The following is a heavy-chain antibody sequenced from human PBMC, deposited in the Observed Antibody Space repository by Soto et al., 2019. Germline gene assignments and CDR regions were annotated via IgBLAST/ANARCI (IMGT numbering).Heavy chain of an antibody. CDR2: INDSGSS. V-gene: IGHV4-34*01. D-gene: IGHD3-10*01. J-gene: IGHJ6*03. Sequence: QVQLQQWGAGLLKPSETLSLTCAVYGGSFSGYYWSWIRQPPGKGLEWIGEINDSGSSNYNPSRTSRVTISVDTPKNQFSLKLSSVTAADTAVYYCARGLLLWFGELSRRGGYYYYMDVWGKGTMVTVSS. CDR3: ARGLLLWFGELSRRGGYYYYMDV. CDR1: GGSFSGYY.